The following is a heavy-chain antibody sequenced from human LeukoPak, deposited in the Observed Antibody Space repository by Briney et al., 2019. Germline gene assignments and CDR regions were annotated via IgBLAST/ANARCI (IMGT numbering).Heavy chain of an antibody. D-gene: IGHD6-13*01. J-gene: IGHJ4*02. CDR2: VSGSGGST. CDR1: GFTFSSYA. CDR3: AKELGIAAAAQGGYFDY. V-gene: IGHV3-23*01. Sequence: GGSLRLSCAASGFTFSSYAMSWVRQAPGKGLEWVSAVSGSGGSTYYADSVKARFTISRDNSKNTLYLQMNSLRAEDTAVYYCAKELGIAAAAQGGYFDYWGQGTLVTVSS.